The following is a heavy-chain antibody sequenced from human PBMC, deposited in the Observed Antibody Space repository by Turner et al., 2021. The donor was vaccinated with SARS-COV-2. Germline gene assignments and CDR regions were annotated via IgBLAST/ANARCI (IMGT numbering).Heavy chain of an antibody. D-gene: IGHD3-3*01. CDR2: IYGGGST. CDR1: GFTVSSNY. CDR3: ARGSHDFWSGYYPTYFDY. Sequence: EVQLVETGGGLMQPGGPLRPSFAASGFTVSSNYMSWVRQAPGKGLEWVSVIYGGGSTYYADSVKGRFTISRDNSKNTLYLQMNSLRAEDTAVYYCARGSHDFWSGYYPTYFDYWGQGTLVTVSS. J-gene: IGHJ4*02. V-gene: IGHV3-53*02.